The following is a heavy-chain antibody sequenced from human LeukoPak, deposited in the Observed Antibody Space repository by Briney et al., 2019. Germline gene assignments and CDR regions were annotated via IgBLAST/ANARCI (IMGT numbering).Heavy chain of an antibody. CDR3: AREWATDYFDY. CDR2: IYYSGST. CDR1: GGSFSTYY. J-gene: IGHJ4*02. V-gene: IGHV4-59*01. Sequence: SETLSLTCSVSGGSFSTYYWSWIRQPPGKGLEWIGFIYYSGSTDYNPSLKSRVTISVVTSKNQFSLKLSSVTPADTAMYYCAREWATDYFDYWGQGTLVPGSS.